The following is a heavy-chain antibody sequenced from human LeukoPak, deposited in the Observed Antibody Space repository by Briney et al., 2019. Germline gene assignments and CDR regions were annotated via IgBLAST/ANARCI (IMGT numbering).Heavy chain of an antibody. Sequence: ASVKVSCKASGYTFTINHIHWVRQAPGQGLEWMGVINPSGDSTTYAQNFQGRVTMTTDTSTSTAYMELRSLRSDDTAVYYCARDLVGATPGIPEYWGQGTLVTVSS. CDR3: ARDLVGATPGIPEY. CDR2: INPSGDST. V-gene: IGHV1-46*01. J-gene: IGHJ4*02. CDR1: GYTFTINH. D-gene: IGHD1-26*01.